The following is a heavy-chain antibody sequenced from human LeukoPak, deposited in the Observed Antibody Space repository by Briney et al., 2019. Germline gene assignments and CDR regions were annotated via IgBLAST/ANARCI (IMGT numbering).Heavy chain of an antibody. CDR1: GYSFTSYW. V-gene: IGHV5-51*01. CDR3: AGQNMVRGVIIENYYYGMDV. Sequence: GESLKISCKGSGYSFTSYWIGWVRQMPGKGLEWMGIIYPGDSDTRYSPSFQGQVTISADKSISTAYLQWSSLKASDTAMYYCAGQNMVRGVIIENYYYGMDVWGQGTTVTVSS. J-gene: IGHJ6*02. D-gene: IGHD3-10*01. CDR2: IYPGDSDT.